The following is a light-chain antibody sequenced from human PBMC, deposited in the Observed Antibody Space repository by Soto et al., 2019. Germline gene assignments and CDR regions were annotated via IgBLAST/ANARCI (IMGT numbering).Light chain of an antibody. CDR2: AAS. Sequence: DIQMTQSPSSLSASVGDRVTITCRASQSISSYLNWYQQKPGKAPKLLIYAASSLQSGVPSRFSGSGSGTDFTLTISSLQGGDFATYYCQQSYRTPATFGPGTKVDTK. CDR3: QQSYRTPAT. V-gene: IGKV1-39*01. CDR1: QSISSY. J-gene: IGKJ3*01.